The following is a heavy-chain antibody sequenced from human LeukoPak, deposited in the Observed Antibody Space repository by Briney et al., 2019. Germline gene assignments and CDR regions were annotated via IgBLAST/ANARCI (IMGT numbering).Heavy chain of an antibody. V-gene: IGHV3-23*01. D-gene: IGHD2/OR15-2a*01. J-gene: IGHJ4*02. CDR3: AKDLSFHPDY. CDR2: ISGSGGST. CDR1: GFTFSDYY. Sequence: GGSLRLSCAASGFTFSDYYMSWIRQAPGKGLEWVSAISGSGGSTYYADSVKGRFTISRDNSKNTLYLQMNSLRAEDTAVYYCAKDLSFHPDYWGQGTLVTVSS.